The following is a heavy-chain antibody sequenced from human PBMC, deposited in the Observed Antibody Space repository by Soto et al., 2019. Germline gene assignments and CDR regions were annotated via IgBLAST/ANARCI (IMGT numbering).Heavy chain of an antibody. CDR2: IYHTGIA. J-gene: IGHJ6*02. CDR1: GDSITNNHR. D-gene: IGHD7-27*01. V-gene: IGHV4-4*01. Sequence: SETLSLTCTIYGDSITNNHRWCCLRQPPGKGPELICEIYHTGIANYNPSFESRVAFSVDNSTNQCLLRLNSVAAADTAVYCCVGNLGTYSYGLDVWGQGTTVTVSS. CDR3: VGNLGTYSYGLDV.